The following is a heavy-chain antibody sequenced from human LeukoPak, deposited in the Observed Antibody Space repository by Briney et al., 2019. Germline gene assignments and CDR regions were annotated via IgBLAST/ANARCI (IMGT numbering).Heavy chain of an antibody. CDR3: ARVCYDSSGYYCFDY. J-gene: IGHJ4*02. CDR1: GYTFTSCG. D-gene: IGHD3-22*01. V-gene: IGHV1-18*01. Sequence: ASVKVSCKASGYTFTSCGISWVRQAPGQGLEWMGWISAYNGNTNYAQKLQGRVTMTTDTSTSTAYMELRSLRSDDTAVYYCARVCYDSSGYYCFDYWGQGTLVTVSS. CDR2: ISAYNGNT.